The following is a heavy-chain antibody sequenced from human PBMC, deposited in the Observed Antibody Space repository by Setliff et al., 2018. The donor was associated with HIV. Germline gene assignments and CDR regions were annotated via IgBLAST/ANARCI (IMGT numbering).Heavy chain of an antibody. CDR1: GCRFTDFY. V-gene: IGHV1-2*02. CDR3: ARGAEDRAINPPSFDYYFDY. J-gene: IGHJ4*02. Sequence: GASVKVSCKTFGCRFTDFYVNWVRQAPGQGLEWMGWTNPKSGATKNAQKFQGRVTMTRDTSISTVYMELSSLRSDDTALYFCARGAEDRAINPPSFDYYFDYWGQGTPVTVPQ. CDR2: TNPKSGAT. D-gene: IGHD3-9*01.